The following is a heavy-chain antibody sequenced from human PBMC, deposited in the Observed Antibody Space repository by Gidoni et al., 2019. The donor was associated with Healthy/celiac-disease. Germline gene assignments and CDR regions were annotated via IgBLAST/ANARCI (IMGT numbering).Heavy chain of an antibody. CDR2: ISSSCSTI. J-gene: IGHJ6*02. Sequence: EVQLVESGGGLVQPGGSLRLSCAASGFTFISYEMNWVRQAPGKGLEWVSYISSSCSTIYYADSVKGRFTISRDNAKNSLYLQMNSLRAEDTAVYYCARPIFGVVIRDGMDVWGQGTTVTVSS. D-gene: IGHD3-3*01. CDR1: GFTFISYE. V-gene: IGHV3-48*03. CDR3: ARPIFGVVIRDGMDV.